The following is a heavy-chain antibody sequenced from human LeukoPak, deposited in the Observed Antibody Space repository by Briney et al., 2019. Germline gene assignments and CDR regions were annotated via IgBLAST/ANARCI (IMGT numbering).Heavy chain of an antibody. D-gene: IGHD3-10*01. J-gene: IGHJ4*02. Sequence: PGGSLRLSCAASGFTFSEYSMNWVRQAPGKGLEWVSFISTSSSHIYYGDSVKGRFTISRDNARNSVSLQMNSLRAEDTAVYYCARQVSGYGSGSFYFDYWGQGTLVTVSS. CDR1: GFTFSEYS. CDR3: ARQVSGYGSGSFYFDY. CDR2: ISTSSSHI. V-gene: IGHV3-21*01.